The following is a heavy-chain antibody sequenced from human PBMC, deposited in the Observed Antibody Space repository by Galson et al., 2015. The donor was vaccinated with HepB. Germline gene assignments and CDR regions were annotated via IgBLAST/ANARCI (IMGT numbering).Heavy chain of an antibody. CDR1: GFTFSSYS. J-gene: IGHJ4*02. D-gene: IGHD6-6*01. CDR3: ARDSVSAFRQLKKTVYFDY. V-gene: IGHV3-21*01. Sequence: SLRLSCAASGFTFSSYSMNWVRQAPGKGLEWVSSISSSSSYIYYADSVKGRFTISRDNAKNSLYLQMNSLRAEDTAVYYCARDSVSAFRQLKKTVYFDYWGQGTLVTVSS. CDR2: ISSSSSYI.